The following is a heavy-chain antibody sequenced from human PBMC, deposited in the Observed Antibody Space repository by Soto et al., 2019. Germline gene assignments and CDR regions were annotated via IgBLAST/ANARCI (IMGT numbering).Heavy chain of an antibody. V-gene: IGHV4-38-2*02. CDR3: AREMGSKFHFFDY. CDR1: GYSISSGSY. J-gene: IGHJ4*02. Sequence: SETLSLTCTVSGYSISSGSYWAWIRQPPGKGPEWIASIYHGGTTFYNPSLKSRVTISVDTSKNQFSLKLSSVTAADTAVYYCAREMGSKFHFFDYWGQGTLVTVSS. D-gene: IGHD4-4*01. CDR2: IYHGGTT.